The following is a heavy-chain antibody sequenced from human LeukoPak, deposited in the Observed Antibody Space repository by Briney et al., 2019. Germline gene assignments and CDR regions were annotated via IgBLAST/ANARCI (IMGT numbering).Heavy chain of an antibody. CDR3: ARGGGHGGNYNP. CDR2: IYYSGST. CDR1: DGSISNYF. D-gene: IGHD4-23*01. V-gene: IGHV4-59*01. J-gene: IGHJ5*02. Sequence: SETLSLTCTVSDGSISNYFWSWIRQPPGKGLEWIGYIYYSGSTNYNPSLKSRVTISVDTSKNQFSLKLSSVTAADTAVYYCARGGGHGGNYNPWGQGALVTVSS.